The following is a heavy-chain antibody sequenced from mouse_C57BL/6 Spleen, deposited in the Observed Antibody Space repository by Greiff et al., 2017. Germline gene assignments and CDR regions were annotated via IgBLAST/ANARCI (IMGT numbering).Heavy chain of an antibody. J-gene: IGHJ2*01. CDR3: ARSGTTVAFDY. V-gene: IGHV1-55*01. CDR1: GYTFTSYW. D-gene: IGHD1-1*01. Sequence: VQLQQSGAELVKPGASVKMSCKASGYTFTSYWITWVKQRPGQGLEWIGDIYPGSGSTNYNEKFKSKATLTVDTSSSAAYMQLSSLTSEDSAVXYCARSGTTVAFDYWGQGTTLTVSS. CDR2: IYPGSGST.